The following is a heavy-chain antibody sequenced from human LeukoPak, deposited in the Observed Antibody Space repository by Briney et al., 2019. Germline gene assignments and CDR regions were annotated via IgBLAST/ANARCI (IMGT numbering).Heavy chain of an antibody. CDR1: GFTFSTYW. CDR2: IKQDGSEK. V-gene: IGHV3-7*03. J-gene: IGHJ4*02. D-gene: IGHD5-12*01. Sequence: PGGSLRLSCAASGFTFSTYWMSWVRHTPVKGLEWVANIKQDGSEKYYVDSVKGRFTISRDNSKNTLYLQMNSLRAEDTAVYYCARARGYSGYVGYWGQGTLVTVSS. CDR3: ARARGYSGYVGY.